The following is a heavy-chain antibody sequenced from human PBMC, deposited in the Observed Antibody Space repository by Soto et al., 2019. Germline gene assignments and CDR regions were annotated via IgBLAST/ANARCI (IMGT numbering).Heavy chain of an antibody. D-gene: IGHD3-10*01. CDR1: GFTFSSYA. Sequence: GGSLRLSCAASGFTFSSYAMSWVRQAPGKGLEWVSAISGSGGSTYYADSLKGRFTISRDNSKNTLYLQRNSLRAEDTAVYYCAKDLISVLWFGEPLAYYYGMDVWGQGTTVTVSS. V-gene: IGHV3-23*01. J-gene: IGHJ6*02. CDR2: ISGSGGST. CDR3: AKDLISVLWFGEPLAYYYGMDV.